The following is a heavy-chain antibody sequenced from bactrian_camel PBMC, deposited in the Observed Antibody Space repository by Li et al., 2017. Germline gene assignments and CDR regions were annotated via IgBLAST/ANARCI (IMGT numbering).Heavy chain of an antibody. CDR1: GFTFSRYW. Sequence: HVQLVESGGGSVQAGGSLRLSCAASGFTFSRYWMYWVRQAPGKEREGVAAIDSDGIASYADSVKGRFTISRDNAKDTLYLQMNSLKIEDTAVYYCALGSSRQATMTARGKGTQVTV. V-gene: IGHV3S26*01. D-gene: IGHD3*01. J-gene: IGHJ4*01. CDR2: IDSDGIA.